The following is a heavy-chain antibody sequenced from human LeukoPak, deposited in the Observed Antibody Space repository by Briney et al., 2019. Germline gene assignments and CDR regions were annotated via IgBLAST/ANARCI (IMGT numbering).Heavy chain of an antibody. CDR3: AKDRGRYYDSGSYLDD. V-gene: IGHV3-23*01. J-gene: IGHJ4*02. D-gene: IGHD3-10*01. Sequence: PGGSLRLSCAASGFTSNTDGFNTYGMSWLRQAPGKGLEWISVISGTGITTYYADSVKGRFTISRDSSKNTLYLQMNSLRAEDTALYYCAKDRGRYYDSGSYLDDWGQGTLVTVSS. CDR1: GFTSNTDGFNTYG. CDR2: ISGTGITT.